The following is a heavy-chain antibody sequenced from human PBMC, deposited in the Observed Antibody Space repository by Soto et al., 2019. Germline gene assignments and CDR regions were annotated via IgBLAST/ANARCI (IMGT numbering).Heavy chain of an antibody. CDR2: ISYDGSNK. Sequence: GGSLRLSCAASGFTFSSYAMHWVRQAPGKGLEWVAVISYDGSNKYYADSVKGRFTISRDNSKNTLYLQMNSLRAEDTAVYYCARVHCSSTSCCSGAYWGQGTLVTVSS. J-gene: IGHJ4*02. V-gene: IGHV3-30-3*01. D-gene: IGHD2-2*01. CDR3: ARVHCSSTSCCSGAY. CDR1: GFTFSSYA.